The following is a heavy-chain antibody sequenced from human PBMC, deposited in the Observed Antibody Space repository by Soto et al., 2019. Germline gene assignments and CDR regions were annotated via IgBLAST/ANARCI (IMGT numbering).Heavy chain of an antibody. CDR1: GFTFSSYD. V-gene: IGHV3-13*01. CDR3: ARGCISTSCYAELNY. CDR2: IGTAGDT. J-gene: IGHJ4*02. Sequence: GGSLRLSCAASGFTFSSYDMHWVRQATGKGLEWVSAIGTAGDTYYPGSVKGRFTISRENAKNSLYLQMNSLRAGDTAVYYCARGCISTSCYAELNYWGQGTLVTVSS. D-gene: IGHD2-2*01.